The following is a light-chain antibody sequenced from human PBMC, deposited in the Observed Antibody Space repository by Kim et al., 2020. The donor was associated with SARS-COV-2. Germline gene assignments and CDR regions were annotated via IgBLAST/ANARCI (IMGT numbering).Light chain of an antibody. V-gene: IGLV3-1*01. CDR3: QAWDSSTGV. CDR2: QDN. J-gene: IGLJ3*02. CDR1: KLGDKY. Sequence: SYDLTQPPSVSVSPGQTASITCSGDKLGDKYACWYQQKPGQYPVLVIYQDNKRPSGITERFSGSNSGNTATLTISGTQAMDEADYYCQAWDSSTGVFGGGTQLTVL.